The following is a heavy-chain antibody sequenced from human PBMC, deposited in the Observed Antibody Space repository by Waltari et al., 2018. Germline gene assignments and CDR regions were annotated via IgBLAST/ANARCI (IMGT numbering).Heavy chain of an antibody. CDR2: ISGNSGSI. CDR3: AKEGWELLRVRAFDI. CDR1: GFTFDDYA. J-gene: IGHJ3*02. Sequence: EVQLVESGGGLVQPGRSLRRSCAASGFTFDDYAMHWVRPAPGKGLEWVSGISGNSGSIGYADSVKGRFTISRDNAKNSLYLQMNSLRAEDTALYYCAKEGWELLRVRAFDIWGQGTMVTVSS. V-gene: IGHV3-9*01. D-gene: IGHD1-26*01.